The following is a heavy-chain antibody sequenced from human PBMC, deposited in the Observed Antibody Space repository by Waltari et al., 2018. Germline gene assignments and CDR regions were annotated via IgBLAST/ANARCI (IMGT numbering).Heavy chain of an antibody. J-gene: IGHJ4*02. CDR3: ARVAVAGTLDY. CDR2: IYYSGST. D-gene: IGHD6-19*01. Sequence: QLQLQESGPGLVKPSETLSLTCTVSGGSISSSSYYWGWIRQPPGKGLEWIGSIYYSGSTYYNPSLKSRVTISVDTSKNQFSLKLSSVTAADTAVYYCARVAVAGTLDYWGQGTLVTVSS. CDR1: GGSISSSSYY. V-gene: IGHV4-39*07.